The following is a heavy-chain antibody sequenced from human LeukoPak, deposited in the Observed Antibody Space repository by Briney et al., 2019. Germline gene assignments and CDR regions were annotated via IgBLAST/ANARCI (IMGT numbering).Heavy chain of an antibody. D-gene: IGHD4-17*01. J-gene: IGHJ4*02. Sequence: SETLSLTCTVSGGSISSSSYYWGWIRQPPGKGLEWIGSIYYSGSTYYNPSLKNRVTISVDTSKNQFSLKLSSVTAADTAVYYCAKEIWPTVTTPGHTHFDYWGQGTLVTVSS. CDR3: AKEIWPTVTTPGHTHFDY. CDR1: GGSISSSSYY. V-gene: IGHV4-39*07. CDR2: IYYSGST.